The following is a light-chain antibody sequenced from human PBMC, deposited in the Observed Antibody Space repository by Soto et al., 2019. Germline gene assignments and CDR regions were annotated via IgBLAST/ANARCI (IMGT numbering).Light chain of an antibody. Sequence: QSALTQPASVSGSPGQSITISCTGTSSDIGGYNYVSWYQHHPGKAPKLLIYDVSNRPSGVSNRFSGSKSGNTASLTISGLQAEDEADYYCCSYSVSSTRVFGGGTKLTVL. CDR1: SSDIGGYNY. V-gene: IGLV2-14*01. CDR3: CSYSVSSTRV. J-gene: IGLJ2*01. CDR2: DVS.